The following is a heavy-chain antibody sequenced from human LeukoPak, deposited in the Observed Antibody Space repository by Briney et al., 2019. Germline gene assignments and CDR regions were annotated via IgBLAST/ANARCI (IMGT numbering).Heavy chain of an antibody. CDR1: GFTFDDYA. J-gene: IGHJ6*02. CDR3: AKDGYPSRGYYFHYGMDV. CDR2: ISWNSGSI. Sequence: GGSLRLSCAASGFTFDDYAMHWVRQAPGKGLEWVSGISWNSGSIGYADSVKGRFTISRDNAKNSLYLQMNSLRAEDMALYFCAKDGYPSRGYYFHYGMDVWGQGTTVTVS. D-gene: IGHD5-12*01. V-gene: IGHV3-9*03.